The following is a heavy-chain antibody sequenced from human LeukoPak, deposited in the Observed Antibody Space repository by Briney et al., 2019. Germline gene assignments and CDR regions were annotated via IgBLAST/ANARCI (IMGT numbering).Heavy chain of an antibody. CDR2: VDHSGST. V-gene: IGHV4-59*01. Sequence: PSETLSLTCTVSGASINSYYWSWVRQPPGKGLEWGGYVDHSGSTSYNPSLKSRTSISVDTSKDQFSLRLSSVTAADTAVYYCARDTYSNHGVFYYWGQGTLVTVSS. J-gene: IGHJ4*02. D-gene: IGHD4-11*01. CDR3: ARDTYSNHGVFYY. CDR1: GASINSYY.